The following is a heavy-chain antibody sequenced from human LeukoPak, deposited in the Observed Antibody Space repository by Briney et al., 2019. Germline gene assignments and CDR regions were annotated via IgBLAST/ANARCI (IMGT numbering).Heavy chain of an antibody. Sequence: GGSLRLSCAASGFTFDDYAMHWVRQAPGQGLEWVSGISWNSGSIGYADSVKGRFTISRDNAKNSLYLQMNSLRAEDTALYYCAKEYGSAAEAFDIWGQGTMVTVSS. CDR1: GFTFDDYA. CDR3: AKEYGSAAEAFDI. CDR2: ISWNSGSI. D-gene: IGHD3-10*01. V-gene: IGHV3-9*01. J-gene: IGHJ3*02.